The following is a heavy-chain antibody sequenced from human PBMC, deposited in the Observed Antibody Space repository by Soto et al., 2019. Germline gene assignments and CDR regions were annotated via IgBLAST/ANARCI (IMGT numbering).Heavy chain of an antibody. CDR3: AREIRYCGGSSCYTVGAFDI. J-gene: IGHJ3*02. Sequence: EVQLVESGGGLVKPGGSLRLSCAASGFTFSDYYINWVRQAPGKGLEWVSSISSSSSDIYYADSVKGRFTVSRDNAKNSLSLQMNSLRAEDTAVYYCAREIRYCGGSSCYTVGAFDIWGQGTMVTVSS. CDR2: ISSSSSDI. V-gene: IGHV3-21*01. D-gene: IGHD2-15*01. CDR1: GFTFSDYY.